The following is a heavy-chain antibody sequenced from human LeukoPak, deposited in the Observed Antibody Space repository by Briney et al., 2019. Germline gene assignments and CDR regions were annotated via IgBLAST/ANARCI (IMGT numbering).Heavy chain of an antibody. D-gene: IGHD5-18*01. CDR2: ISYDGSNK. V-gene: IGHV3-30-3*01. J-gene: IGHJ4*02. CDR1: GFTFSSYA. CDR3: ARDRGVDTAMETLFDY. Sequence: GGSLRLSCAASGFTFSSYAMHWVRQAPGKGLEWVAVISYDGSNKYYADSVKGRFTISRDNSKNTLYLQMNSLRAEDTAVYYCARDRGVDTAMETLFDYWGQGTLVTVSS.